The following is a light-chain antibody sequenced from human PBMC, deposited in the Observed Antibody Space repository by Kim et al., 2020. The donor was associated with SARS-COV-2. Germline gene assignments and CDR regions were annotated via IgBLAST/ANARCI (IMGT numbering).Light chain of an antibody. V-gene: IGKV1-6*01. Sequence: ASVGDRVTITCRASQGIRNDLGWFQQTPGKAPNLLIYAASNLQSGVPSRFSGSGSGTDFTLTISSLQPEDFATYYCLQDYSYPRTFGQGTKVDIK. J-gene: IGKJ1*01. CDR3: LQDYSYPRT. CDR2: AAS. CDR1: QGIRND.